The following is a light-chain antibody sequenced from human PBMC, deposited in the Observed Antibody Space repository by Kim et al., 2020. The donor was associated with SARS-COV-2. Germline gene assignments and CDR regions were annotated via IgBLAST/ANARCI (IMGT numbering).Light chain of an antibody. CDR3: SSYTSSSTLV. V-gene: IGLV2-14*01. CDR2: DVN. CDR1: SSDVGTYNY. J-gene: IGLJ2*01. Sequence: QSALTQPASVSGSPGQSITISCTGTSSDVGTYNYVSWYQQHQGKAPKLMIYDVNKRPSGVSNRFSGSKSGNTASLTISGLQAEDEADYYCSSYTSSSTLVFGGGTQLTVL.